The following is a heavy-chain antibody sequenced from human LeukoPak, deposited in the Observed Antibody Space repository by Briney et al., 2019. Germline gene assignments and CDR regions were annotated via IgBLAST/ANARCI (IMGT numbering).Heavy chain of an antibody. CDR1: GGSISSYY. J-gene: IGHJ5*02. CDR3: ARQVLVTPNWFDP. D-gene: IGHD2-21*02. Sequence: SEILSLTCTVSGGSISSYYWSWIRQPPGKGLEWIGYIYYSGSTNYNPSLKSRVTISVDTSKNQFSLKLSSVTAADTAVYYCARQVLVTPNWFDPWGQGTLVTVSS. CDR2: IYYSGST. V-gene: IGHV4-59*08.